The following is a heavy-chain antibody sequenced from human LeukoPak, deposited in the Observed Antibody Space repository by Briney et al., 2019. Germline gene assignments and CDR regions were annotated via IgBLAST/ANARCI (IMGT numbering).Heavy chain of an antibody. D-gene: IGHD6-6*01. J-gene: IGHJ5*02. CDR2: IYYSDVA. CDR1: GGSISHYY. V-gene: IGHV4-59*01. Sequence: SETLSLTCTVSGGSISHYYWTWIRQPPGKGLEWIGYIYYSDVANYNPSLKSRVTISIDKSQNQFSLKLSSVTAADTAVYFCARGGPAETSIGARPRRLRNWFDPWGQGTLVTVSS. CDR3: ARGGPAETSIGARPRRLRNWFDP.